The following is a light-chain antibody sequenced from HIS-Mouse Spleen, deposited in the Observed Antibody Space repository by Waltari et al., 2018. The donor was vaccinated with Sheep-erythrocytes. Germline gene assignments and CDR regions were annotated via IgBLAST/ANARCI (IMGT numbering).Light chain of an antibody. Sequence: QSALTQPPSASGSPGQSVTISCTGTSSDVGGYNYVSWYQQHPGKAPKLMIYEVSKRPPGVPDRFSGSKAGNTASLTVSGLQAEDEADYYCSSYAGSNNWVFGGGTKLNVL. V-gene: IGLV2-8*01. CDR2: EVS. CDR1: SSDVGGYNY. J-gene: IGLJ3*02. CDR3: SSYAGSNNWV.